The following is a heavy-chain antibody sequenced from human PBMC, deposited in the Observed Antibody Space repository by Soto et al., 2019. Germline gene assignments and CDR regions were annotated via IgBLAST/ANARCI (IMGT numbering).Heavy chain of an antibody. D-gene: IGHD5-12*01. Sequence: QLQLQESGPGLGKPSETLSLTCSVSGGSISGSRNYYWAWIRQPPGKGLEWIGSVYYTGNTYYGPSLKSRVTLSVDTSKNQFYLKVNSVSTADTAVYYWTRHPHSGWQEYWGQGILVTVSS. CDR3: TRHPHSGWQEY. J-gene: IGHJ4*02. CDR1: GGSISGSRNYY. V-gene: IGHV4-39*01. CDR2: VYYTGNT.